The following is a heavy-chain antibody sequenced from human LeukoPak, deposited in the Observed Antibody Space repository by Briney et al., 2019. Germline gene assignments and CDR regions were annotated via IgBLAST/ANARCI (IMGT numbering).Heavy chain of an antibody. J-gene: IGHJ2*01. Sequence: SETLSLTCNVSGDSISSSSYYWSWIRVPPGKGLEWIGSIYYAGSTYYNPSLKSRVTLSVDTSTNHFSLNIKSVTAADTAMYYCARGRRIVVLPGRGYFDLWGRGALVTVSS. V-gene: IGHV4-39*02. D-gene: IGHD4/OR15-4a*01. CDR2: IYYAGST. CDR3: ARGRRIVVLPGRGYFDL. CDR1: GDSISSSSYY.